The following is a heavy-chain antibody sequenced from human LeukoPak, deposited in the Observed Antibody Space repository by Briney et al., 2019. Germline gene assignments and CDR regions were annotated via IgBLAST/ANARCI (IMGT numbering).Heavy chain of an antibody. CDR3: AKFALRYCGGGSCHPFDC. D-gene: IGHD2-15*01. CDR1: GFTFSSYG. CDR2: ISGSGGST. Sequence: GGSLILSCAASGFTFSSYGMSWLRQPPGKGLELVSAISGSGGSTYYADSVKGRFIISRDNSKNTLYLQMNSLRAEDTAVYYCAKFALRYCGGGSCHPFDCWGQGTLVTVSS. V-gene: IGHV3-23*01. J-gene: IGHJ4*02.